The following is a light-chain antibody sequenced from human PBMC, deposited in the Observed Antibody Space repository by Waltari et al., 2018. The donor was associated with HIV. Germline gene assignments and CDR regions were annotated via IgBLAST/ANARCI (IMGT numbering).Light chain of an antibody. Sequence: DIQVTQSPSSLSASVGDRVTIICRTSENINTFLNWFQQKPGKIPRLVIYGASRLESGVPSRFSGTGSGTESSLTISGLQPEDFATYYCLQGYSSILTFGPGTKVEVK. CDR1: ENINTF. CDR3: LQGYSSILT. CDR2: GAS. J-gene: IGKJ3*01. V-gene: IGKV1-39*01.